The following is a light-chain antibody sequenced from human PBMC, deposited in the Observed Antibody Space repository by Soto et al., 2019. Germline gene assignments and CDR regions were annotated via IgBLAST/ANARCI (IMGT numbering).Light chain of an antibody. CDR1: QSVSSN. J-gene: IGKJ5*01. CDR3: QQYNNGPPIT. CDR2: GAS. V-gene: IGKV3-15*01. Sequence: EIVMTQSPAPLSVSPGERATLSCRASQSVSSNLALYQQKPGQAPRLLIYGASTRATGLAARFSGSGSGTEFTLAISSLQSEDFAVYYCQQYNNGPPITFGQGTRLEI.